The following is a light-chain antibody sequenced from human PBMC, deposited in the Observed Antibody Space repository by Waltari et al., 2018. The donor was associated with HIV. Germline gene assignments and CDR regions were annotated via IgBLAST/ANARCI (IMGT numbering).Light chain of an antibody. V-gene: IGKV3-20*01. Sequence: EIVLTQSPGTLSSSPGEGATLSCRASQSVSSSYLAWYQQKPGQAPRLLIYGASSRAAGIPDRFSGRGSGTDFTLTISRLEPEDFAVYYCQQSGTFGQGTKVEIK. CDR2: GAS. CDR1: QSVSSSY. CDR3: QQSGT. J-gene: IGKJ1*01.